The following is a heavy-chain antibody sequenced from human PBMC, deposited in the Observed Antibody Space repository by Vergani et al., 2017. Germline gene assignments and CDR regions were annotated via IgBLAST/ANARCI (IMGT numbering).Heavy chain of an antibody. CDR2: MYYSGST. D-gene: IGHD2-15*01. Sequence: QVQLQESCPGLVKPSETLSLTCTVSGDSVISTDYHLGWIRQPPGKGLEWIGSMYYSGSTSYNPSLESLIYISFETPKNQFSLRLASVTAADTAVYYCASKRGACRAAYCHSYDFWGPGTLVGVSS. J-gene: IGHJ4*02. CDR1: GDSVISTDYH. CDR3: ASKRGACRAAYCHSYDF. V-gene: IGHV4-39*01.